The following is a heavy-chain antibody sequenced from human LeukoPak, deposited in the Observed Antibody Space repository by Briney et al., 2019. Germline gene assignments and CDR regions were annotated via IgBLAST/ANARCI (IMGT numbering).Heavy chain of an antibody. CDR2: IYSDGTT. CDR1: GASTTSYY. Sequence: SETLSLTCSVSGASTTSYYWNWIRQAPGKGLEWIGYIYSDGTTSYSPSLKSRVTISVDTSKNQFSLKLSSVTAADTAVYYCARDYYDFWSGYPLTYGMDVWGQGTTVTVSS. CDR3: ARDYYDFWSGYPLTYGMDV. V-gene: IGHV4-59*01. J-gene: IGHJ6*02. D-gene: IGHD3-3*01.